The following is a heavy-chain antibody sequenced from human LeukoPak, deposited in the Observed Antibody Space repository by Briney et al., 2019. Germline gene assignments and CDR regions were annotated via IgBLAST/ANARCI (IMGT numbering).Heavy chain of an antibody. Sequence: GSLRLSCAASGFTFSSYEMSWVRQAPGKGLEWASYIGGSGRTIHYADSVKGRFTVSRDNAKNSLYLQMNSLRAEDTAVYYCARDMGYCSGGSCYGRRYFDYWGQGTLVTVSS. CDR1: GFTFSSYE. CDR2: IGGSGRTI. V-gene: IGHV3-48*03. J-gene: IGHJ4*02. CDR3: ARDMGYCSGGSCYGRRYFDY. D-gene: IGHD2-15*01.